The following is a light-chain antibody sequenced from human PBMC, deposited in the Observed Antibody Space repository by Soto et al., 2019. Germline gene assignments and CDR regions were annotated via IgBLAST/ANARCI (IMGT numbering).Light chain of an antibody. CDR1: SSDVGDYNY. Sequence: QSALTQPASVSGSPGQSITISCTGTSSDVGDYNYVSWYQHHPGKAPKLMIYDVSNRPSGVSNRFSGSKSGNTASLTISGLQPEDEADYYCSSYTTSNTRQIVFGTGTTVTVL. CDR2: DVS. V-gene: IGLV2-14*03. CDR3: SSYTTSNTRQIV. J-gene: IGLJ1*01.